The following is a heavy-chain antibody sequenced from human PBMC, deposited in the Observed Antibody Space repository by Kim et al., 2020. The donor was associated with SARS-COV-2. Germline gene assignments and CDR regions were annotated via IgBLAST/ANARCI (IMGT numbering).Heavy chain of an antibody. D-gene: IGHD4-17*01. V-gene: IGHV3-23*01. CDR2: ISGSGGTR. Sequence: GGSLRLSCLASGFTFKNYAMTWVRQAPGKGLEWVAVISGSGGTRHYADAVRGRFTISRDNSQNTLDLHINNLGAGDTAVYYCARGEELTIQPWGDYYRHWGQGTLVTVSS. CDR3: ARGEELTIQPWGDYYRH. CDR1: GFTFKNYA. J-gene: IGHJ4*02.